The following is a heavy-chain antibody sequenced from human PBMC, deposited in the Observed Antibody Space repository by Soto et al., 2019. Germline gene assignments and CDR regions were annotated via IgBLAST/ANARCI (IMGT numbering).Heavy chain of an antibody. CDR1: GFSFSSYW. V-gene: IGHV3-7*01. CDR3: ATIEAFSSSFRHFNY. J-gene: IGHJ4*02. D-gene: IGHD6-6*01. CDR2: IKQDGSEK. Sequence: GGSLRLSSAASGFSFSSYWMSWVRQARGKGLEWVANIKQDGSEKHYVDSVKGRFTISRDNAENSLDLQMNSLRAEDTAVYYRATIEAFSSSFRHFNYWGQGTLVTVSS.